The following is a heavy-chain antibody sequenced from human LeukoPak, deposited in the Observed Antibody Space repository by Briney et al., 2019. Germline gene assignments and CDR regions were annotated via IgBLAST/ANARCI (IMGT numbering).Heavy chain of an antibody. CDR1: GYTFTGYF. CDR3: ARDAGELYFDY. D-gene: IGHD1-7*01. CDR2: INPNTGVT. V-gene: IGHV1-2*06. Sequence: ASVKVSCKASGYTFTGYFMHWVRQAPGQGLEWMGRINPNTGVTNYAQKFQGRVTMTTDTSISTAYMELSRLRSDDTAVYYCARDAGELYFDYWGQGTLVTVSS. J-gene: IGHJ4*02.